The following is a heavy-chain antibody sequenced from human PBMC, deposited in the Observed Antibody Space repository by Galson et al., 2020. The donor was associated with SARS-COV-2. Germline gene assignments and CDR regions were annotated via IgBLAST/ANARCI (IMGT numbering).Heavy chain of an antibody. Sequence: QLGESLKISCAASGFTFRSYGMHWVRQAPGKGLEWVAVIWYAGRNKYYADSVTGQFTISRNNYKKTLYLQMNSLRSENTDVYYCARDQHLGSWYDSGGDYWGQGTLVTVSS. D-gene: IGHD6-13*01. V-gene: IGHV3-33*01. J-gene: IGHJ4*02. CDR2: IWYAGRNK. CDR3: ARDQHLGSWYDSGGDY. CDR1: GFTFRSYG.